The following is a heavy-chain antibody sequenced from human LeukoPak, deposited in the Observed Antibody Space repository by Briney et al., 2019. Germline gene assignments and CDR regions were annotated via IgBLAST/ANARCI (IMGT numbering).Heavy chain of an antibody. D-gene: IGHD3-10*01. Sequence: ASVKVSCKASGYTFTSYGISWVRQAPGQGLEWMGWISAYNGNTNYAQKLQGRVTMTTDTSTSTAYMELRSLRSDDTAVYYCARDQRGYCGSGSYYPYTYWGQGTLVTVSS. CDR1: GYTFTSYG. CDR3: ARDQRGYCGSGSYYPYTY. CDR2: ISAYNGNT. V-gene: IGHV1-18*01. J-gene: IGHJ4*02.